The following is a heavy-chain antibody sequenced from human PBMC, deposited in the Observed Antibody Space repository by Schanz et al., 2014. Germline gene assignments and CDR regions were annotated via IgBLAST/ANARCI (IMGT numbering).Heavy chain of an antibody. CDR3: AKDSTHIDIVLVPTAIDY. CDR2: ISSSSSYI. D-gene: IGHD2-2*01. CDR1: GFTFSSYS. Sequence: EVQLVESGGGLVKPGGSLRLSCAASGFTFSSYSMNWVRQAPGKGLEWVSSISSSSSYIYYADSVKGRFTISRDNAKNSLYLQMNSLRAEDTAVYYCAKDSTHIDIVLVPTAIDYWGQGTLVTVSS. J-gene: IGHJ4*02. V-gene: IGHV3-21*01.